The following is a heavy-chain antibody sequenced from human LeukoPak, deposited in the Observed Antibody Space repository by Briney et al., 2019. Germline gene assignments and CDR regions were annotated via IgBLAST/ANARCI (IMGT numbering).Heavy chain of an antibody. CDR2: IYHSGST. V-gene: IGHV4-30-2*01. Sequence: SETLSLTCAVSGDSISSDGYCWSWIRQPPGRGLEWIGYIYHSGSTYYNPSLKSRVTILLDRSKNQFSLKLSSVTAADTAVYYCARGGGASGWLFDYWGQGTLVTVSS. CDR1: GDSISSDGYC. D-gene: IGHD6-19*01. J-gene: IGHJ4*02. CDR3: ARGGGASGWLFDY.